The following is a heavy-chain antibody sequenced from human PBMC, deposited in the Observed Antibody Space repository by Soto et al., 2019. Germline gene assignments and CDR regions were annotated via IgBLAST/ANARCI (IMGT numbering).Heavy chain of an antibody. CDR1: GGSISSYY. CDR2: IYYSGST. CDR3: ARAVLPATAPFDY. D-gene: IGHD2-2*01. J-gene: IGHJ4*02. Sequence: QVQLQESGPRLVKPSETLSLTCIVSGGSISSYYWSWIRQPPGKGLEWIGYIYYSGSTTYNPSLKSRVAIPVDTSKNQFALKLSSVSAADTAVYYCARAVLPATAPFDYWGQGTLVTVSS. V-gene: IGHV4-59*01.